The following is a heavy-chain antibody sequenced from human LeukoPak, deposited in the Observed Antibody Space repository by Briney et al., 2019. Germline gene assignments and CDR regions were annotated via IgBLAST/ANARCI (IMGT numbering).Heavy chain of an antibody. CDR3: ARDVVATISAYFDY. V-gene: IGHV3-23*01. Sequence: GGSLRLSCAASGFTFSNYAMRWVRQAPGKGLEWVSGISGSGDSTYYADSVKGRFTISRDNSKNTLYLQMNSLRAEDTAVYYCARDVVATISAYFDYWGQGTLVTVSS. D-gene: IGHD5-12*01. CDR2: ISGSGDST. CDR1: GFTFSNYA. J-gene: IGHJ4*02.